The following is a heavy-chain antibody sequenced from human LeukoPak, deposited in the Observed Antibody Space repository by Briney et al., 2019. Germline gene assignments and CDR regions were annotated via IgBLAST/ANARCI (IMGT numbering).Heavy chain of an antibody. CDR1: GGSISSGDYY. V-gene: IGHV4-30-2*01. D-gene: IGHD4-17*01. CDR3: ARVLGYDYGDYLLGNWFDP. CDR2: IYHSGST. Sequence: SETLSLTCTVSGGSISSGDYYWSWIRQPPGKGLEWIGYIYHSGSTYYNPSLKSRVTISVDRSKNQFSLKLSSVTAADTAVYYCARVLGYDYGDYLLGNWFDPWGQGTLVTVSS. J-gene: IGHJ5*02.